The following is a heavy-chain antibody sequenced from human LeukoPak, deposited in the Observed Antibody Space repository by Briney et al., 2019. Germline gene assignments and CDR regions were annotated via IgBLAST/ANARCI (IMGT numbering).Heavy chain of an antibody. V-gene: IGHV4-4*07. Sequence: PSETLSLTCTVSGGSISSYYWSWIRQPAGKGLEWIGRIYTSGSTNYNPSLKSRVTMSVDTSKNQFSLKLSSVTAADTAVYYCARDPLAVAGISPNWFDPWGQGILVTVSS. CDR1: GGSISSYY. D-gene: IGHD6-19*01. CDR3: ARDPLAVAGISPNWFDP. CDR2: IYTSGST. J-gene: IGHJ5*02.